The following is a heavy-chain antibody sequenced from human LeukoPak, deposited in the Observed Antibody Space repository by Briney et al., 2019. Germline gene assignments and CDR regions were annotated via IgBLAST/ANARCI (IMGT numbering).Heavy chain of an antibody. CDR2: ISWHSNNI. Sequence: GGSLRLSCAASGFTFDDYAMHWVRQAPGKGLEWVSGISWHSNNIGYADSVKGRFTISRDNAKNSLYLQMNSLRAEDTALYYCAKTRVDSGYYDSSGYLYFDYWGQGTLVTVSS. CDR1: GFTFDDYA. J-gene: IGHJ4*02. D-gene: IGHD3-22*01. V-gene: IGHV3-9*01. CDR3: AKTRVDSGYYDSSGYLYFDY.